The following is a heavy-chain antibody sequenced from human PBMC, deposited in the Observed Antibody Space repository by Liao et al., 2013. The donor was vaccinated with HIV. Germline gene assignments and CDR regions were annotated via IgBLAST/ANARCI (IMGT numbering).Heavy chain of an antibody. CDR1: GDLIRRDNYY. CDR2: IYTGMSTTGTT. D-gene: IGHD2-21*01. V-gene: IGHV4-61*02. Sequence: QVRLQESGPGLVKPSQTLSLTCTVSGDLIRRDNYYWTWIRQPAGKGLEWIGHIYTGMSTTGTTNYNPSLKSRVTISVDTSKNQFSLKLSSVTAADTAVYYCARRDCGGDCSYSVKIRWYFDLWGRGTLVTVSS. CDR3: ARRDCGGDCSYSVKIRWYFDL. J-gene: IGHJ2*01.